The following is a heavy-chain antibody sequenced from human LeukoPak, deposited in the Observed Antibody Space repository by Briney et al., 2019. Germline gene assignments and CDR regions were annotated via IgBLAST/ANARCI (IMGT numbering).Heavy chain of an antibody. D-gene: IGHD2-2*03. Sequence: SETLSLTCTVSGGSINNHYWSWIRQPPGKGLEWIGYIHSTGSTHYNPSLKSRVTISVDRSENQFSLKVTSVTAVDTAVYYCASLGFCTGTRCLEDSWGQGTLVTVAS. CDR1: GGSINNHY. J-gene: IGHJ4*02. V-gene: IGHV4-59*11. CDR3: ASLGFCTGTRCLEDS. CDR2: IHSTGST.